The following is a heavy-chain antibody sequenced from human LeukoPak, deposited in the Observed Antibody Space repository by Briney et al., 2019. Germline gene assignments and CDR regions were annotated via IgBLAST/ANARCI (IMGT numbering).Heavy chain of an antibody. CDR1: GGSFSGYY. V-gene: IGHV4-34*01. CDR3: ARVSAFGPRTFDY. J-gene: IGHJ4*02. Sequence: SETLSLTCAVYGGSFSGYYWSWIRQPPGKGLEWIGEINHSGSTNYNPSLKSRVTISVDTSKNQFSLKLSSVTAADTAVYYRARVSAFGPRTFDYWGQGTLVTVSS. CDR2: INHSGST. D-gene: IGHD3-10*01.